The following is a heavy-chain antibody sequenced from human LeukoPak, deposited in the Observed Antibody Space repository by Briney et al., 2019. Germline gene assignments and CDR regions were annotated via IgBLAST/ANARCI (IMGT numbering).Heavy chain of an antibody. CDR3: AHRHRMPHFDY. CDR1: GSSLTTRRVG. D-gene: IGHD2-15*01. J-gene: IGHJ4*02. CDR2: IYWNDDK. Sequence: SGPTLATPPQPLTLTCTFSGSSLTTRRVGVGWIRQPPATPLEWLALIYWNDDKRYSPSLKSRLTITKDTSKNQVVLTMTNMDPVDTATYYCAHRHRMPHFDYWGQGTLVTVSS. V-gene: IGHV2-5*01.